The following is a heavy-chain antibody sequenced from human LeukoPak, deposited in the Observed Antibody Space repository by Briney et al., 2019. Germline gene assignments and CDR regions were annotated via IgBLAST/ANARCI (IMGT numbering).Heavy chain of an antibody. V-gene: IGHV3-74*01. CDR1: GFTLSNYW. J-gene: IGHJ4*02. CDR3: ARGVHYYYDSSGLIDY. Sequence: GGSLRLSCAASGFTLSNYWMHWVRQAPGKGLVWVSRINTGGISTAYADSVTGRFTVSRDNAEKTLYLQMNSLRAEDTAVYYCARGVHYYYDSSGLIDYWGQGTLVTVSS. CDR2: INTGGIST. D-gene: IGHD3-22*01.